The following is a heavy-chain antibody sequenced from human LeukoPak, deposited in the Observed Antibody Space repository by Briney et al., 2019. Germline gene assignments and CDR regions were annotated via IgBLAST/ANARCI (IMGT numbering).Heavy chain of an antibody. Sequence: SETLSLTCTVSGGSISSYYWSWIRQPPGKGLEWIGYIYYSGSTNYNPSLKSRVTISVDTSKNQFSLKLSSVTAADTAVYYCAREAGRGTDMDVWGKGTTVTFSS. CDR2: IYYSGST. V-gene: IGHV4-59*01. J-gene: IGHJ6*03. CDR3: AREAGRGTDMDV. CDR1: GGSISSYY.